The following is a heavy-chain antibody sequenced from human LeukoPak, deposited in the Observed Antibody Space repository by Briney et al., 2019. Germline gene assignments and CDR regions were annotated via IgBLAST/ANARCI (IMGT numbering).Heavy chain of an antibody. J-gene: IGHJ4*02. D-gene: IGHD6-13*01. Sequence: GGSLRLSCAASGFTFSSYAMSWVRQAPGKGLEWVSAISGSGGSTYYADSVKGRFTISRDNAKNSLYLQMNSLRAEDTAVYYCARAMYSSSWYRHFDYWGQGTLVTVSS. CDR1: GFTFSSYA. CDR3: ARAMYSSSWYRHFDY. V-gene: IGHV3-23*01. CDR2: ISGSGGST.